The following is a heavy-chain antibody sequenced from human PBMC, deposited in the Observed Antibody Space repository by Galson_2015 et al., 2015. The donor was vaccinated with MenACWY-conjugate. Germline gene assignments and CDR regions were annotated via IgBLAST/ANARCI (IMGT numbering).Heavy chain of an antibody. V-gene: IGHV5-51*01. CDR3: AMSTATGWYVRLDS. CDR1: GYRFSTNW. J-gene: IGHJ4*02. CDR2: IFPADSDT. Sequence: QSGAEVKKPGEPLKISCKASGYRFSTNWIDWVRQMPGKGLEWMGIIFPADSDTRYSPSFQGQVTISADKSTSTAYLQWSSLRASDTAIYYCAMSTATGWYVRLDSWGQGTLVTVSS. D-gene: IGHD6-19*01.